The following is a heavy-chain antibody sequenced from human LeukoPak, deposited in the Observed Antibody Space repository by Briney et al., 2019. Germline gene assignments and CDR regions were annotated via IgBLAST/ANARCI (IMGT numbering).Heavy chain of an antibody. J-gene: IGHJ4*02. CDR1: GFTFSSYS. CDR2: ISRGSSTI. D-gene: IGHD6-19*01. CDR3: ARVRSGLYFDY. V-gene: IGHV3-48*02. Sequence: GGSLRLSCAASGFTFSSYSMSWVRQAPGKGLGWVSYISRGSSTIYYADSVKGRFTISRDNVKNSLYLQMSSLRDEDTAVYYCARVRSGLYFDYWGQGTLVTVSS.